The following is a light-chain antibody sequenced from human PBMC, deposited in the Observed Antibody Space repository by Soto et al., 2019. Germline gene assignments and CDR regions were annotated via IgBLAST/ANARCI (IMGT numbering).Light chain of an antibody. CDR2: INSDGSY. V-gene: IGLV4-69*01. CDR3: QTWDTAYVI. Sequence: QPVLTQSPSASASLGASVNLTCTLSSGHTNYAIAWHQQQPDKGPRYLMKINSDGSYSKGDGIPDRFSGSTSGAERYLTISSLQSEDEADYYCQTWDTAYVIFGGGTKVTVL. J-gene: IGLJ2*01. CDR1: SGHTNYA.